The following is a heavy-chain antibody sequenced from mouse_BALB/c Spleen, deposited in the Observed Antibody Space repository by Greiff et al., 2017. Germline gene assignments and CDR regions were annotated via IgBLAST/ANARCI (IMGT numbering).Heavy chain of an antibody. CDR1: GFTFSSYT. D-gene: IGHD2-4*01. Sequence: VQLKESGGGLVQPGGSLKLSCAASGFTFSSYTMSWVRQTPEKRLEWVAYISNGGGSTYYPDTVKGRFTISRDNAKNTLYLQMSSLKSEDTAMYYCARHGMITTGYWYFDVWGAGTTVTVSS. J-gene: IGHJ1*01. V-gene: IGHV5-12-2*01. CDR3: ARHGMITTGYWYFDV. CDR2: ISNGGGST.